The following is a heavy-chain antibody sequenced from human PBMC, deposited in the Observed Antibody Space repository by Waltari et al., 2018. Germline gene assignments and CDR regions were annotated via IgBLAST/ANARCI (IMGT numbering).Heavy chain of an antibody. CDR1: GFTFSSYR. D-gene: IGHD6-19*01. CDR3: ARSPGIAVAGD. V-gene: IGHV3-21*01. Sequence: EVQLVESGGGLVKPGGSLRLSCAASGFTFSSYRMNWVRQAPGKGLEWVSSISSSSSYIYYADSVKGRFTISRDNAKNSLYLQMNSLRAEDTAVYYCARSPGIAVAGDWGQGTLVTVSS. J-gene: IGHJ4*02. CDR2: ISSSSSYI.